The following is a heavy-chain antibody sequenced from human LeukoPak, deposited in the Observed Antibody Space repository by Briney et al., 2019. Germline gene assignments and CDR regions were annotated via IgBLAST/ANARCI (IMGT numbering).Heavy chain of an antibody. CDR1: GGTFSSYA. D-gene: IGHD7-27*01. Sequence: GASVKVSCKASGGTFSSYAISWVRQAPGQGLEWMGRIIPILGIANYAQKFQGRVTITADKSTSTAYMELSSLRSEDTAVYYCARGPLGYYYGMDVWGQGTTVIVSS. CDR2: IIPILGIA. J-gene: IGHJ6*02. CDR3: ARGPLGYYYGMDV. V-gene: IGHV1-69*04.